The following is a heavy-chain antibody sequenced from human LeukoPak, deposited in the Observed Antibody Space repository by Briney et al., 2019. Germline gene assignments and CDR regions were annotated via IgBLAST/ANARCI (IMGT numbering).Heavy chain of an antibody. D-gene: IGHD2-15*01. J-gene: IGHJ4*02. CDR3: ARLSSVTYCSGGSCSRGGYDY. V-gene: IGHV4-39*01. CDR2: IYYSGTT. CDR1: GGSITSSPYY. Sequence: SETLSLTCTVSGGSITSSPYYWGWIRQAPGKALEWIANIYYSGTTAYNPSLKSRFTISVDTPKNQFSLELTSVTAADTAVYYCARLSSVTYCSGGSCSRGGYDYWGQGTLVTVSS.